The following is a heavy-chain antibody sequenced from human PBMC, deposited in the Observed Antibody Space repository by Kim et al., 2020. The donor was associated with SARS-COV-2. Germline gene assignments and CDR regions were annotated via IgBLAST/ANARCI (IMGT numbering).Heavy chain of an antibody. CDR1: GFTFSSYA. D-gene: IGHD2-15*01. CDR3: AKEASSQGGYFDY. V-gene: IGHV3-33*06. CDR2: IWYDGSNK. Sequence: GGSLRLSCAASGFTFSSYAMHWVRQAPGKGLEWVAVIWYDGSNKYYADSVKGRFTISRDNSKNTLYLQMNSLRAEDTAVYYCAKEASSQGGYFDYWGQGTLVTVSS. J-gene: IGHJ4*02.